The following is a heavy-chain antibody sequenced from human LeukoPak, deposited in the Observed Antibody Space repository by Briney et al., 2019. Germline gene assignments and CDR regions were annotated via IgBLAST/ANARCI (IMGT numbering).Heavy chain of an antibody. CDR1: GFTFGTYS. CDR2: ISSSGSPI. J-gene: IGHJ4*02. V-gene: IGHV3-48*01. D-gene: IGHD3-10*01. CDR3: ARRRGSGTYPQSD. Sequence: GGSLRLSCAASGFTFGTYSMNWVRQTPGKGLEWVSYISSSGSPIYNADSVKGRFTISRDNAKNSLYLQMNSLRAEDTAVYYCARRRGSGTYPQSDWGQGTLVTVSS.